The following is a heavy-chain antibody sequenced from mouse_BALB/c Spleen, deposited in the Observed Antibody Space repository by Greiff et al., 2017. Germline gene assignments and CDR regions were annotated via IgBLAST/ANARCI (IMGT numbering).Heavy chain of an antibody. Sequence: EVQGVESGGGLVKPGGSLKLSCAASGFTFSSYAMSWVRQTPEKRLEWVASISSGGSTYYPDSVKGRFTISRDNARNILYLQMSSLRSEDTAMYYCASYYFDYWGQGTTLTVSS. V-gene: IGHV5-6-5*01. J-gene: IGHJ2*01. CDR2: ISSGGST. CDR3: ASYYFDY. CDR1: GFTFSSYA.